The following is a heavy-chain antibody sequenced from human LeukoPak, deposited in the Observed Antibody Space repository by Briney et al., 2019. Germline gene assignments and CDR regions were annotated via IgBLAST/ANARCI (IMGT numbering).Heavy chain of an antibody. CDR1: GFTFSSYW. CDR3: ARDYVWGSYRPYYFDY. V-gene: IGHV3-74*01. J-gene: IGHJ4*02. D-gene: IGHD3-16*02. CDR2: INSDGSST. Sequence: GGSLRLSYAASGFTFSSYWMHWVRQAPGKGLVWVSRINSDGSSTSYADSVKGRFTISRDNAKNTLYLQMNSLRAEDTAVYYCARDYVWGSYRPYYFDYWGQGTLVTVSS.